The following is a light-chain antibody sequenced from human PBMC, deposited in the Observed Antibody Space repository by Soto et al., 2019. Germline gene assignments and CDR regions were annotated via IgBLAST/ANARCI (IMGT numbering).Light chain of an antibody. CDR1: SSDVGAYDR. V-gene: IGLV2-18*02. CDR3: SSYAGSNSVI. CDR2: EVS. J-gene: IGLJ2*01. Sequence: QSALTQPPSVSGSPGQSVTISCTGTSSDVGAYDRVSWYQQPPGTAPKLVIHEVSRRPSGVPDRFSGSKSGNTASLTISGLQAEDEADYYCSSYAGSNSVIFGGGTKLTVL.